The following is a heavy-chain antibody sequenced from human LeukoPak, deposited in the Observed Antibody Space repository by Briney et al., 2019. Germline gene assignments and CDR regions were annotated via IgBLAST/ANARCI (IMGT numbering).Heavy chain of an antibody. CDR1: GFTFSSYA. J-gene: IGHJ4*02. CDR3: ASEIIAVAGTPFDY. CDR2: ISYDGSNK. V-gene: IGHV3-30-3*01. Sequence: AGGSLRLSCAASGFTFSSYAMHWVRQAPGKGLEWVAVISYDGSNKYYADSVKGRFTISRDNSKNTLYLQMKSLRAEDTAVYYCASEIIAVAGTPFDYWGQGTLVTVSS. D-gene: IGHD6-19*01.